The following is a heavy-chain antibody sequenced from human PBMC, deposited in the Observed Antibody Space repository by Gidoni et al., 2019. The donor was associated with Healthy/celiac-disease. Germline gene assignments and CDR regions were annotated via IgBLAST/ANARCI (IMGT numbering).Heavy chain of an antibody. CDR3: AIDGSGSLQLWSFFDY. Sequence: QVQLVQSWAEVQKPGSSVRVSCKASGGTFSSYAISWVRQAPGQGLEWMGGIIPSFGTANYAQKFQGRVTITADKSTSKDYMELSSLRSEDTAVYYCAIDGSGSLQLWSFFDYWGQGTLVTVSS. CDR2: IIPSFGTA. CDR1: GGTFSSYA. J-gene: IGHJ4*02. D-gene: IGHD3-10*01. V-gene: IGHV1-69*06.